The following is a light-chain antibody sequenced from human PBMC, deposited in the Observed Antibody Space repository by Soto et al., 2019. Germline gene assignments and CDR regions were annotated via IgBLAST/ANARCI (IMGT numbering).Light chain of an antibody. CDR3: QRYYNAPFT. CDR2: AAS. CDR1: QGIKNY. V-gene: IGKV1-27*01. Sequence: DIQVTQYPSSLSASVGDRVTITCRASQGIKNYLAWYQQKPGEIPKLLIYAASTLESGIPPRFSGSGSGTDFTLTINNLQPEDVATYYCQRYYNAPFTFGGGTQVDSK. J-gene: IGKJ4*01.